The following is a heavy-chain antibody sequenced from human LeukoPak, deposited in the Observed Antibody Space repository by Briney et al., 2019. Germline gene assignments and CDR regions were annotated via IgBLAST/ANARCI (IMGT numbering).Heavy chain of an antibody. Sequence: PGASPKISFWGSGYRFTSYWIGWVRQMPGKGLEWMGIIYPGDSDTRYSPSFQGQVTISADKSISTAYLQWSSLKASDTAMYCCATYSSSRYVEGYFDYWGQGALVTVSS. CDR3: ATYSSSRYVEGYFDY. CDR2: IYPGDSDT. CDR1: GYRFTSYW. V-gene: IGHV5-51*01. D-gene: IGHD6-13*01. J-gene: IGHJ4*02.